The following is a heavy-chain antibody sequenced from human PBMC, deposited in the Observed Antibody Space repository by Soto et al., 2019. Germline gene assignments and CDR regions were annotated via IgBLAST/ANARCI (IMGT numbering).Heavy chain of an antibody. V-gene: IGHV3-30-3*01. CDR2: ISYDGSNK. D-gene: IGHD2-2*01. CDR1: GFTFSSYA. CDR3: ARDLSFEDIVVVPAAASH. J-gene: IGHJ4*02. Sequence: GGSLRLSCAASGFTFSSYAMHWVRQAPGKGLEWVAVISYDGSNKYYADSVKGRFTISRDNSKNTLYLQMNSLRAEDTAVYYCARDLSFEDIVVVPAAASHWGQGTLVTVSS.